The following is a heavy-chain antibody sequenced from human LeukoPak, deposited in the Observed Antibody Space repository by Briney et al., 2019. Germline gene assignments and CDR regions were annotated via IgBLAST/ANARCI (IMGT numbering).Heavy chain of an antibody. J-gene: IGHJ4*02. CDR2: IIPIFGTA. D-gene: IGHD5-24*01. CDR3: ASTRDGYNQD. V-gene: IGHV1-69*05. Sequence: SVKVSXKASGGTFSSYAISWVRQAPGQGLEWMGRIIPIFGTANYAQKFQGRVTITTDESTSTAYMELSSLRSEDTAVYYCASTRDGYNQDWGQGTLATVSS. CDR1: GGTFSSYA.